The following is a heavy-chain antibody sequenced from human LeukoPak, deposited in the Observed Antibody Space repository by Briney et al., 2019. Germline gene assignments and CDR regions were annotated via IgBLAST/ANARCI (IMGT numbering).Heavy chain of an antibody. Sequence: SSETLSLTCTVSGGSISSDRFYWTWVRQPAGKGLEWIGRIKGSITNYNPSLKSRVNISVDTSTNQFSLKLNSLTAADTAVYYCARVPDWTYAADYWGQGTLVTVSS. CDR3: ARVPDWTYAADY. D-gene: IGHD3/OR15-3a*01. V-gene: IGHV4-61*02. CDR2: IKGSIT. J-gene: IGHJ4*02. CDR1: GGSISSDRFY.